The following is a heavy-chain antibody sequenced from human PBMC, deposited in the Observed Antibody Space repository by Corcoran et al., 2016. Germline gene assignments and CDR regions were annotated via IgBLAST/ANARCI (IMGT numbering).Heavy chain of an antibody. CDR1: GGSISSYY. V-gene: IGHV4-59*01. J-gene: IGHJ6*02. Sequence: QVQLQASGPGLVKPSETLSLTCTVSGGSISSYYWSWIRQPPGKGLEWIGYIYYSGSTNYNPSLKSRVTISVDPSKNQFSLKLRSVTAADTAVYYCARVCSSTSGYLYGMDVWGQGTTVTVSS. D-gene: IGHD2-2*01. CDR3: ARVCSSTSGYLYGMDV. CDR2: IYYSGST.